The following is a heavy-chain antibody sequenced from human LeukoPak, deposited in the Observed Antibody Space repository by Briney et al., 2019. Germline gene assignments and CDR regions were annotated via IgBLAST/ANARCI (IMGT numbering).Heavy chain of an antibody. CDR2: INPNSGGT. Sequence: ASVTVSFKASGGTFSSYAISWVRQAPGHGLEWMGWINPNSGGTNYAQKFQGRVTMTRDTSISTAYMELSRLRSDDTAVYYCASGVVATDWGQGTLVTVSS. J-gene: IGHJ4*02. CDR3: ASGVVATD. D-gene: IGHD5-12*01. CDR1: GGTFSSYA. V-gene: IGHV1-2*02.